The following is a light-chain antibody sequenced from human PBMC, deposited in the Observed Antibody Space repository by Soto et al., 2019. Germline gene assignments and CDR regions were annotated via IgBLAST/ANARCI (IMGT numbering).Light chain of an antibody. V-gene: IGKV3-15*01. CDR2: GTS. Sequence: EIVLTQSPGTLSLSSGERATLSCRASQSVSNNYLAWYQQKPGQAPRLLIYGTSTRAAGIPARFSGRGSGTEFTFTISSLQSEDFAVYHCQQYHDWPITFGQGTRLEI. CDR3: QQYHDWPIT. J-gene: IGKJ5*01. CDR1: QSVSNN.